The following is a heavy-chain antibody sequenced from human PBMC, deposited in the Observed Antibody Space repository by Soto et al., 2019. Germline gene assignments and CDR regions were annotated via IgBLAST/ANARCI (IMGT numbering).Heavy chain of an antibody. J-gene: IGHJ4*02. CDR1: GGTFSSYA. CDR2: IIPIFGTA. Sequence: ASVKVSCKASGGTFSSYAISWVRQAPGQGLEWMGGIIPIFGTANYAQKFQGRVTITADESTSTAYMELSSLRSEDTAVYYCASGPKVDTAMGYYYYYFDYWGQGTLVTVSS. CDR3: ASGPKVDTAMGYYYYYFDY. D-gene: IGHD5-18*01. V-gene: IGHV1-69*13.